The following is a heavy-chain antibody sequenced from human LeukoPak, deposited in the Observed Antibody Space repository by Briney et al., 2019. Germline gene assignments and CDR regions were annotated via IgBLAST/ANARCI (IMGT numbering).Heavy chain of an antibody. D-gene: IGHD6-19*01. CDR2: VYSSGST. Sequence: PSETLSLTCSVSGYSISSGSYWGWIWQPAGKGLEWIGRVYSSGSTNYNPSLKSRVSISVDMSKNQFSLRLSSVTAADTAVYYCARDGAVAGTVLQHWGQGTLVTVSS. J-gene: IGHJ1*01. V-gene: IGHV4-38-2*02. CDR3: ARDGAVAGTVLQH. CDR1: GYSISSGSY.